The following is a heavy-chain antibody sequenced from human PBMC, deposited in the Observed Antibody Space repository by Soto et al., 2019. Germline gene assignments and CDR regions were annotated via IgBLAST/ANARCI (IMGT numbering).Heavy chain of an antibody. CDR3: ERDMAGSGFGNYYFDY. CDR2: MNPNSGNT. Sequence: ASVKVSCKASGYTFTSYDINWVRQATGQGLEWMGWMNPNSGNTGYAQKFQGRVTMTRNTSISTAYMELSSLRSEDTAVYYCERDMAGSGFGNYYFDYWGQGTLVTVSS. CDR1: GYTFTSYD. D-gene: IGHD6-19*01. V-gene: IGHV1-8*01. J-gene: IGHJ4*02.